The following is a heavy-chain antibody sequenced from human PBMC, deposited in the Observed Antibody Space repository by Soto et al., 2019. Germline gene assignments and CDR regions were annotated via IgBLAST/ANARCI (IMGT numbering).Heavy chain of an antibody. CDR2: IYSSGTT. J-gene: IGHJ4*02. CDR1: GGSISGFY. CDR3: ARGPFCGDDCYFDV. D-gene: IGHD2-21*02. V-gene: IGHV4-4*07. Sequence: SETLSLTCTVAGGSISGFYWSWERQPAGKGLEWIGRIYSSGTTKYNPSLRNRVTMSVDTSTDQYSLNLASMTAADTAVYFCARGPFCGDDCYFDVWGQGTQVTVS.